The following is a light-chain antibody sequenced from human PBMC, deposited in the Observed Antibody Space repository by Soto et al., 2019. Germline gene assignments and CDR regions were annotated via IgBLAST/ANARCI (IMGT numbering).Light chain of an antibody. Sequence: QSVLTQPASVSGSPGQSITISCTGSGRDIGAYNYVSWYQQHPGKAPKLIIYGVKNRPSGVSNRFSASKSAFTASLTISGLQAEDEADYYCSSYTTSYFYVFGPGTKAT. CDR1: GRDIGAYNY. CDR2: GVK. CDR3: SSYTTSYFYV. J-gene: IGLJ1*01. V-gene: IGLV2-14*01.